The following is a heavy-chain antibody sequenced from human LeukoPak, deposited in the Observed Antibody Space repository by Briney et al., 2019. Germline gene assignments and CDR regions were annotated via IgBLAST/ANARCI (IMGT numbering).Heavy chain of an antibody. CDR2: ISSSSSTI. CDR1: GFTFSDYY. J-gene: IGHJ4*02. CDR3: ARENELLPFDY. Sequence: GGSLRLSCAASGFTFSDYYIDWVRQAPGKGLEWVSYISSSSSTIYYADSVKGRFTISRDNAKNSLYLQMNSLRAEDTAVYYCARENELLPFDYWGQGTLVTVSS. D-gene: IGHD1-26*01. V-gene: IGHV3-48*01.